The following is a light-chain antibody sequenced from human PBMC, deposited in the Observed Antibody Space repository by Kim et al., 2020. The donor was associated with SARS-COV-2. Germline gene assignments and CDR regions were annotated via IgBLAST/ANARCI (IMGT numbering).Light chain of an antibody. Sequence: GQSVTISCTATSTDVGGNNYGSWYQQHPGTAPKFMIYEVSRRPSGVPDRFSGSKSGNTASLTVSGLQAEDEADYYCSSYAGSNNWVFGGGTQLTVL. CDR3: SSYAGSNNWV. J-gene: IGLJ3*02. CDR1: STDVGGNNY. CDR2: EVS. V-gene: IGLV2-8*01.